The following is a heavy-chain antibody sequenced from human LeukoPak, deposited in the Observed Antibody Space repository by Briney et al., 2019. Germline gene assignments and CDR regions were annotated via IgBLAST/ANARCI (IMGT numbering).Heavy chain of an antibody. D-gene: IGHD1/OR15-1a*01. Sequence: PGGSLRLSCAASGFTFSSHWMTWVRQAPGKGLEWVANIKNDGSGEYYEDSVKGRFTISRDGARNSLYLQMNSLRAEDTALYYCARDFRSSNKRAFDIWGQGTMVIVSP. CDR1: GFTFSSHW. V-gene: IGHV3-7*01. CDR3: ARDFRSSNKRAFDI. CDR2: IKNDGSGE. J-gene: IGHJ3*02.